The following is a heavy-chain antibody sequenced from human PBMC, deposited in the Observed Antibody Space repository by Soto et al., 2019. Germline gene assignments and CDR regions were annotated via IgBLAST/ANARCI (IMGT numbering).Heavy chain of an antibody. Sequence: PGGSLRLSCAASGFTFSSYGMHWVRQAPGKGLEWVAVIWYDGSNKYYADSVKGRFTISRDNSKNTLYLQMNSLRAEDTAVYYCARARYYDSSDAFDIWGQGTMVTVSS. CDR3: ARARYYDSSDAFDI. CDR1: GFTFSSYG. D-gene: IGHD3-22*01. CDR2: IWYDGSNK. J-gene: IGHJ3*02. V-gene: IGHV3-33*01.